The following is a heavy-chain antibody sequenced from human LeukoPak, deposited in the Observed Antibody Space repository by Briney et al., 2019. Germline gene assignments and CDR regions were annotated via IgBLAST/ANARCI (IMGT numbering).Heavy chain of an antibody. D-gene: IGHD4-11*01. V-gene: IGHV3-23*01. J-gene: IGHJ6*02. CDR2: ISGSGGST. CDR1: GFTFSSYA. Sequence: GGSLRLSCAASGFTFSSYAMSWIRQAPGKGLEWVSAISGSGGSTYYADSVKGRFTISRDNSENTLYLQMNSLRAEDTAVYYCAKDPDYSTDYYGMDVWGQGTTVTVSS. CDR3: AKDPDYSTDYYGMDV.